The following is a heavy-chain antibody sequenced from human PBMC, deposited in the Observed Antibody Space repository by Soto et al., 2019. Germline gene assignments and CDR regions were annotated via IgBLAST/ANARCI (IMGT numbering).Heavy chain of an antibody. CDR1: GFTFDYYA. J-gene: IGHJ5*02. Sequence: GGSLRLSCAASGFTFDYYAMHWVRQAPGKGLEWVSGISWNSGSIGYADSVKGRFTISRDNAKNSLYLQMNSLRAEDTALYYCAKDISXLLYCSSTSCSHNWFDPWGQGTLVTVSS. D-gene: IGHD2-2*01. V-gene: IGHV3-9*01. CDR3: AKDISXLLYCSSTSCSHNWFDP. CDR2: ISWNSGSI.